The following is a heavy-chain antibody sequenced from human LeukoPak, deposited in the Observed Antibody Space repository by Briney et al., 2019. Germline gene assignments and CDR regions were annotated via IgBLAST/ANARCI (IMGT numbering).Heavy chain of an antibody. Sequence: PGGSLRLSCAASGFTFSSYAMSWARQAPGKGLEWVSAISGSGGSTYYADSVKGRFTISRDNSKNTLYLQMNSLRAEDTAVYYCAKDRYGGDYYYYGMDVWGQGTTVTVSS. CDR3: AKDRYGGDYYYYGMDV. V-gene: IGHV3-23*01. CDR1: GFTFSSYA. J-gene: IGHJ6*02. CDR2: ISGSGGST. D-gene: IGHD3-16*01.